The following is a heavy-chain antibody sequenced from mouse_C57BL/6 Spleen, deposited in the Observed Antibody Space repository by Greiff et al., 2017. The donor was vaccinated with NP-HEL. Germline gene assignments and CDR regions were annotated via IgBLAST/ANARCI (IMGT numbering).Heavy chain of an antibody. CDR1: GYAFSSSW. D-gene: IGHD1-1*01. Sequence: VKLMESGPELVKPGASVKISCKASGYAFSSSWMNWVKQRPGKGLEWIGRIYPGDGDTNYNGKFKGKATLTADKSSSTAYMQLSSLTSEDSAVYFCARSYGSSPYYFDYWGQGTTLTVSS. J-gene: IGHJ2*01. V-gene: IGHV1-82*01. CDR2: IYPGDGDT. CDR3: ARSYGSSPYYFDY.